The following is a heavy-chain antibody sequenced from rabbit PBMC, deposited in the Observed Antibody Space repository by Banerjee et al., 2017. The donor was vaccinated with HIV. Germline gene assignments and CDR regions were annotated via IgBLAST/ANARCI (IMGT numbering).Heavy chain of an antibody. CDR3: ARSSYDDYGDYYFNL. Sequence: QLKETGGGLVQPGGSLTLSCKASGFDLSNYYMSWVRQAPGKGLEWIGIIYAGKGSTDYASWVNGRFTISSDNAQNTVDLQMNSLTAADTATYFCARSSYDDYGDYYFNLWGPGTLVTVS. CDR2: IYAGKGST. D-gene: IGHD2-1*01. V-gene: IGHV1S7*01. J-gene: IGHJ4*01. CDR1: GFDLSNYY.